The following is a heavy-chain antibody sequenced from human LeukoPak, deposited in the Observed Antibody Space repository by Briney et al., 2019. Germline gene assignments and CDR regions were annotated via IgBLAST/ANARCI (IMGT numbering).Heavy chain of an antibody. CDR1: GGSINSYY. CDR2: ISYSGST. CDR3: ARSIIVGTSYYFDY. J-gene: IGHJ4*02. D-gene: IGHD1-26*01. Sequence: SETLSLTCTVSGGSINSYYWSWIRQPPGKGLDWIGYISYSGSTNYNPSHKSRVTFSVDTSKNQFSLKLSSVTAADTAVYYCARSIIVGTSYYFDYWGQGALVTVSS. V-gene: IGHV4-59*08.